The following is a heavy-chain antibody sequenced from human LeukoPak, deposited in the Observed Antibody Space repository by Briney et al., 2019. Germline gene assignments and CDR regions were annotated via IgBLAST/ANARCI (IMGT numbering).Heavy chain of an antibody. Sequence: GASVKVSCKASGYTFTSYYTHWVRQAPGQGLEWMGIINPSGGSTSYAQKFQGRVTMTRDMSTSTVYMELSSLRSEDTAVYYCARSRALRYFDWLLRDWGQGTLVTVSS. CDR1: GYTFTSYY. CDR3: ARSRALRYFDWLLRD. V-gene: IGHV1-46*01. J-gene: IGHJ4*02. CDR2: INPSGGST. D-gene: IGHD3-9*01.